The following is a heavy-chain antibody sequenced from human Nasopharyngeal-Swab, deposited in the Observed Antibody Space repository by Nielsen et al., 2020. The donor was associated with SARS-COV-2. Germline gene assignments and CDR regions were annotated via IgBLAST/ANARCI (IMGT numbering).Heavy chain of an antibody. CDR3: ARVDVDTSMTH. V-gene: IGHV2-70*04. J-gene: IGHJ4*02. CDR1: GFSLSTSGMR. D-gene: IGHD5-18*01. Sequence: SGPTLMKPTHTLTLTCTFSGFSLSTSGMRVSWIRQPPGKALECLARIDWYDDKFYSTSLKTRLTISKETSKNRVVLTMTNMDPVDTATYYCARVDVDTSMTHWGQGTLVTVSS. CDR2: IDWYDDK.